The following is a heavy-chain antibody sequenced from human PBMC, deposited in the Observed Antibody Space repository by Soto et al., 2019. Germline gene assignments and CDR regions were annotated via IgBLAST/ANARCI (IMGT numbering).Heavy chain of an antibody. V-gene: IGHV4-59*08. CDR1: GGSISSYY. D-gene: IGHD3-10*01. J-gene: IGHJ4*02. Sequence: QVQLQESGPGLVKPSETLSLTCTVSGGSISSYYWSWIRQPPGKGLEWIGYIYYSGSTNYNPSLKGRVTISVDTSKNQFSLKLSSVTAADTAVYYCARQRDYYYGSGSYWFDYWGQGTLVTVPS. CDR2: IYYSGST. CDR3: ARQRDYYYGSGSYWFDY.